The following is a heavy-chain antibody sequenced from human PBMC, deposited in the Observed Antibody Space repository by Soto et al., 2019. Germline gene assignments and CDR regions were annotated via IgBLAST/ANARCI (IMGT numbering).Heavy chain of an antibody. Sequence: QVQLQESGPGLVKPSETLSLTCTVSGGSISSYYWSWIRQPPGKGLEWIGYIYYSGSTNYNPSLKSRVTISVATSKNQFSLKLSSVTAADTAVYYCARHGFRLRALDYYYGMDVWGQGTTVTVSS. V-gene: IGHV4-59*08. CDR3: ARHGFRLRALDYYYGMDV. D-gene: IGHD3-16*01. CDR1: GGSISSYY. CDR2: IYYSGST. J-gene: IGHJ6*02.